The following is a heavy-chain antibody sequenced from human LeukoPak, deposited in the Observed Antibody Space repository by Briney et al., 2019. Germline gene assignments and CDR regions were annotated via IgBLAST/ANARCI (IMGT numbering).Heavy chain of an antibody. CDR1: GGTFSSYA. J-gene: IGHJ4*02. CDR2: IIPIFGTA. D-gene: IGHD3-9*01. Sequence: EASVKASCKASGGTFSSYAISWVRQAPGQGLEWMGGIIPIFGTANYAQKFQGRVTITTDESTSTAYMELSSLRSEDTAVYYCARWGQNYDILTGYYKGFDYWGQGTLVTVSS. V-gene: IGHV1-69*05. CDR3: ARWGQNYDILTGYYKGFDY.